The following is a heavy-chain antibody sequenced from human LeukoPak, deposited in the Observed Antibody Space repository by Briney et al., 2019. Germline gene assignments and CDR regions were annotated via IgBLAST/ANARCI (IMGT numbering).Heavy chain of an antibody. Sequence: EASVKVSCKASGYTFTGYYMHWVRQAPGQGLEWMGIINPSGGSTSYAQKFQGRVTMTRDMSTSTVYMELSSLRSEDTAVYYCARGRGSYLFDYWGQGTLVTVSS. CDR3: ARGRGSYLFDY. D-gene: IGHD1-26*01. J-gene: IGHJ4*02. CDR2: INPSGGST. V-gene: IGHV1-46*01. CDR1: GYTFTGYY.